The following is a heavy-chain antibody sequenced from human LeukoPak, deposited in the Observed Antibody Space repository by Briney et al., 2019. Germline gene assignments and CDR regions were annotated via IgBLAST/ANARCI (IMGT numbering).Heavy chain of an antibody. CDR3: AKGGPRYYYGSGPTPPYDY. CDR1: GGSFSGYY. CDR2: INHSGST. Sequence: KPSATLSLTCAVYGGSFSGYYWSWIRQPPGKGLEWIGEINHSGSTNYNPSLKSRVTISVDTSKNQFSLKLSSVTAADTAVYYCAKGGPRYYYGSGPTPPYDYWGQGTLVTVSS. J-gene: IGHJ4*02. D-gene: IGHD3-10*01. V-gene: IGHV4-34*01.